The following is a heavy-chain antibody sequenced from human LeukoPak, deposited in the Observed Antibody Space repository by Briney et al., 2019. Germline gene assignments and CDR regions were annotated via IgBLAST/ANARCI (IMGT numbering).Heavy chain of an antibody. Sequence: GGSLRVSCAASGFTFNIYSMSWVRQAPGKGLEWVSSITSSGDATFYADSVKDRFTISRDNSKNTLYLQMCRLRAEDTAVYYCAKDRPNYHESNGHYYRPNGDYWGQGTLVTVSS. V-gene: IGHV3-23*01. CDR3: AKDRPNYHESNGHYYRPNGDY. CDR2: ITSSGDAT. J-gene: IGHJ4*02. CDR1: GFTFNIYS. D-gene: IGHD3-22*01.